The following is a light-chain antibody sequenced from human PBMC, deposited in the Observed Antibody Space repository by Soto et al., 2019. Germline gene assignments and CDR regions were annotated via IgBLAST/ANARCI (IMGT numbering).Light chain of an antibody. CDR3: ISYTTSGTYV. V-gene: IGLV2-14*03. J-gene: IGLJ1*01. Sequence: QSALTQPASVSGSPGQSIAISCTGASSDIGAYNYVSWHQQRPGKAPKLMIYDVNNRPSGVSDRFSGSKSGYTASLTISGLQAEDEAEYYCISYTTSGTYVFGTGTKVTVL. CDR2: DVN. CDR1: SSDIGAYNY.